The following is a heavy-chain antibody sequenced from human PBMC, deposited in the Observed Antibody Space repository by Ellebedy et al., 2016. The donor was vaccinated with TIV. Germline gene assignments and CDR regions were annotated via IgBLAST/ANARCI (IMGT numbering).Heavy chain of an antibody. J-gene: IGHJ5*02. V-gene: IGHV4-34*01. CDR1: GGSFSNYY. D-gene: IGHD3-10*01. Sequence: MPSETLSLTCAVYGGSFSNYYWNWIRQPPGKGLEWIGEINHSGSTNYNPYLKSRVTISLDTSKNQFSLKLTSVTAADTAVYYCASKKDYYASGSANWFDPWGQGTLVTVSS. CDR2: INHSGST. CDR3: ASKKDYYASGSANWFDP.